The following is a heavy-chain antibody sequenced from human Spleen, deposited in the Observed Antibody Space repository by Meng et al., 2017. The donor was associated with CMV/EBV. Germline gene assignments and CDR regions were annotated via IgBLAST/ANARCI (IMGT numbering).Heavy chain of an antibody. Sequence: GESLKISCAASGFTFSSYAMSWVRQAPGKGLEWVSAISGSGGSTYYADSVKGRFTISRDNSRKTLYLQINSLRAEDTAMYYCAKGDYIRNAFDIWGQGTLVTVSS. V-gene: IGHV3-23*01. CDR1: GFTFSSYA. CDR3: AKGDYIRNAFDI. CDR2: ISGSGGST. D-gene: IGHD4-11*01. J-gene: IGHJ3*02.